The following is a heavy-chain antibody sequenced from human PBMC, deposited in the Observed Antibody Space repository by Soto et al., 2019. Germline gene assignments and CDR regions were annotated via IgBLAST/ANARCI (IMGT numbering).Heavy chain of an antibody. Sequence: PGGSLRLSCAASGFTFSTYWMSWVRQAPGKGLDWVANIKQDGSEKFYVYSVKGRFTISRDNTKSSLYLQLNSLRAEDTAVYYCVSRYLEYCSSASCSAPYVWWGQGTLVTVSS. V-gene: IGHV3-7*05. D-gene: IGHD2-2*01. J-gene: IGHJ4*02. CDR2: IKQDGSEK. CDR3: VSRYLEYCSSASCSAPYVW. CDR1: GFTFSTYW.